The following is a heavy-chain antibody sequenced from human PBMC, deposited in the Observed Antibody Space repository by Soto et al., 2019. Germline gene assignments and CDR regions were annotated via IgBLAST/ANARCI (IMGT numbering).Heavy chain of an antibody. V-gene: IGHV1-69*06. CDR1: GGTFNNYL. D-gene: IGHD2-2*01. CDR3: AGRCDGTNCLAHFDY. CDR2: IIPIFGTP. J-gene: IGHJ4*02. Sequence: ASVKVSCKASGGTFNNYLINWVRQAPGQGLEWMAGIIPIFGTPNYAQKFQGRVTITADKSTSTAYVELNSLRSEDTAVYYCAGRCDGTNCLAHFDYWGQGTLVTVSS.